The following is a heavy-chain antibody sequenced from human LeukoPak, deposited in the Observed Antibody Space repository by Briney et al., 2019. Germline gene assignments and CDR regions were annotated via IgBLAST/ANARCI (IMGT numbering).Heavy chain of an antibody. CDR3: ARDGYDYVWGSYRELDY. D-gene: IGHD3-16*02. CDR2: ISSSSSYI. Sequence: PGGSLRLSCAASGFTFSSYAMNWVRQAPGKGLEWVSSISSSSSYIYYADSVKGRFTISRDNAKNSLYLQMNSLRAEDTAVYYCARDGYDYVWGSYRELDYWGQGTLVTVSS. V-gene: IGHV3-21*01. J-gene: IGHJ4*02. CDR1: GFTFSSYA.